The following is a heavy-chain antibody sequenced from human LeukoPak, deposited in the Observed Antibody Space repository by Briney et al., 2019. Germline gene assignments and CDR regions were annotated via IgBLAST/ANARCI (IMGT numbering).Heavy chain of an antibody. Sequence: PSETLSLTCTVSGGSISSYYWSWIRQPPGKGLEWIGYIYYTGYTNYNPSLKSRVTISVDTSKNQFSLRLSSVTAADTAVYYCARSDRDSSGYRYNWFDPWAQGTLVTLSS. V-gene: IGHV4-59*01. CDR2: IYYTGYT. CDR3: ARSDRDSSGYRYNWFDP. CDR1: GGSISSYY. J-gene: IGHJ5*02. D-gene: IGHD3-22*01.